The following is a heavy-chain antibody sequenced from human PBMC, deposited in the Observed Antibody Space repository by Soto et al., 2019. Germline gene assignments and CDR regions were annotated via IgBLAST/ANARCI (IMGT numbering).Heavy chain of an antibody. V-gene: IGHV4-59*01. D-gene: IGHD3-3*01. J-gene: IGHJ4*02. CDR1: GGSISSYY. CDR3: ARGTFGVVKD. Sequence: QVQLQESGPGLVKPSETLSLTCTVSGGSISSYYWSWIRQSPGKGLEWIEYMYYSGSTHYNRSLKSPVTLSIDTSRNQSSLKMRSVTAAVTAVYYCARGTFGVVKDCGQGTLVTVSS. CDR2: MYYSGST.